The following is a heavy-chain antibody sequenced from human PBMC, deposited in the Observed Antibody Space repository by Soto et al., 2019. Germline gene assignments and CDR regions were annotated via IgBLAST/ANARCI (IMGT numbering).Heavy chain of an antibody. CDR1: GGSFSGYY. V-gene: IGHV4-34*01. J-gene: IGHJ4*02. Sequence: PAETRSLTCAAYGGSFSGYYWSWIRQPPGKGLEWIGEINHSGRTNYNPSLKSRVTLSVDKSKNQFSLKVTSVTAADTAVYYCAKDGSGHPCYFDKWGRGTLVTVSS. CDR3: AKDGSGHPCYFDK. CDR2: INHSGRT. D-gene: IGHD3-3*01.